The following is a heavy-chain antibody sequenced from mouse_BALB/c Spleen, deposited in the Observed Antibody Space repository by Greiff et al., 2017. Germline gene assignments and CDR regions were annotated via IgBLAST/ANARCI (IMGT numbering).Heavy chain of an antibody. V-gene: IGHV1-80*01. J-gene: IGHJ4*01. Sequence: VQLQQSGAELVRPGSSVKISCKASGYAFSSYWMNWVKQRPGQGLEWIGQIYPGDGDTNYNGKFKGKATLTADKSSSTAYMQLSSLTSEDSAVYFCARLGGYGYAMDYWGQGTSVTVSS. D-gene: IGHD2-2*01. CDR2: IYPGDGDT. CDR3: ARLGGYGYAMDY. CDR1: GYAFSSYW.